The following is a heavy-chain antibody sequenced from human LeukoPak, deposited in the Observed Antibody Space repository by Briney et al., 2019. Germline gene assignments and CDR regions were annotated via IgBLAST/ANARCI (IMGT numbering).Heavy chain of an antibody. Sequence: ASETLSLTCSVSDDSISSSKYYWGWVRQSPGKGLESIGGFYYSGNTYHTPSLKSRVTVSVDTAKNQFSLKMTSVTAADTAVYYCASGLAVGGVPDCWGQGTLVTVSS. CDR3: ASGLAVGGVPDC. D-gene: IGHD2-8*02. CDR2: FYYSGNT. V-gene: IGHV4-39*01. J-gene: IGHJ4*02. CDR1: DDSISSSKYY.